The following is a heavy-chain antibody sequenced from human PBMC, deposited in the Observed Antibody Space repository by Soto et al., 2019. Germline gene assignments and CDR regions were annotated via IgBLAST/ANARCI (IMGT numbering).Heavy chain of an antibody. CDR1: GGSISSYY. CDR3: ANTKGQWLVGYYCYYMDV. D-gene: IGHD6-19*01. V-gene: IGHV4-59*08. J-gene: IGHJ6*03. CDR2: IYYSGST. Sequence: QVQLQESGPGLVKPSETLSLTCTVSGGSISSYYWSWIRQPPGKGLEWIGYIYYSGSTNYNPSLKRRRTISVEASKNHFPLKLRSVSAADTAVYYCANTKGQWLVGYYCYYMDVWGKGTTVTVSS.